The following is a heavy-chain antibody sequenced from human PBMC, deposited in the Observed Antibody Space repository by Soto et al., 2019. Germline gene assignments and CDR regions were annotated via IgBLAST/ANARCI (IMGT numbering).Heavy chain of an antibody. CDR1: GYTFTSYG. CDR2: ISAYNGNT. Sequence: ASVKVSCKASGYTFTSYGISWVRQAPGQGLEWMGWISAYNGNTNYAQKLQGRVTMTTDTSTSTAYMELRSLRSDDTAVYYCARADYYDSSGSSIGFDYWGQGTLVTVSS. CDR3: ARADYYDSSGSSIGFDY. D-gene: IGHD3-22*01. V-gene: IGHV1-18*01. J-gene: IGHJ4*02.